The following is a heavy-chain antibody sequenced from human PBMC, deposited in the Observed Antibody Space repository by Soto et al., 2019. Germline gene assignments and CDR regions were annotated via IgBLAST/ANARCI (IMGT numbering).Heavy chain of an antibody. CDR3: ARDPYYYDSSGYGGWFDP. CDR1: GFTFSSYA. D-gene: IGHD3-22*01. J-gene: IGHJ5*02. V-gene: IGHV3-30-3*01. CDR2: ISYDGSNK. Sequence: QVQLVESGGGVVQPGRSLRLSCAASGFTFSSYAMHWVRQAPGKGLEWVAVISYDGSNKYYADSVKGRFTISRDNSKNTLYLQMNSLRAEDTAVYYCARDPYYYDSSGYGGWFDPWRQGTPVTVSS.